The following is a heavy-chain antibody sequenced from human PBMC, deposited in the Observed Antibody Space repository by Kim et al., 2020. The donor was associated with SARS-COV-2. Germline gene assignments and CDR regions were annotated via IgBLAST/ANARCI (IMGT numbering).Heavy chain of an antibody. D-gene: IGHD3-22*01. CDR1: GYTFTGYY. Sequence: ASVKVSCKASGYTFTGYYMHWVRQAPGQGLEWMGRINPNSGGTNYAQKFQGRVTMTRDTSISTAYMELSRLRSDDTAVYYCARDRRINYYDSSGYSDYWGQGTLVTVSS. J-gene: IGHJ4*02. CDR3: ARDRRINYYDSSGYSDY. CDR2: INPNSGGT. V-gene: IGHV1-2*06.